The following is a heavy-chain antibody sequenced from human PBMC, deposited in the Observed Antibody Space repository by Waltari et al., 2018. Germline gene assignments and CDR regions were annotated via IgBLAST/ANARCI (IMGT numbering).Heavy chain of an antibody. CDR2: IYTSGST. V-gene: IGHV4-4*07. CDR1: GGSISSYY. Sequence: QVQLQESGPGLVKPSETLSLTCTVSGGSISSYYWSWIRQPAGKGLEWIGRIYTSGSTNYNPSLKSRVTMSVDTSKNQFSLKLSSVTAADTAVYYCARVGSGWNPQNYYYYYMDVWGKGTTVTISS. D-gene: IGHD6-19*01. CDR3: ARVGSGWNPQNYYYYYMDV. J-gene: IGHJ6*03.